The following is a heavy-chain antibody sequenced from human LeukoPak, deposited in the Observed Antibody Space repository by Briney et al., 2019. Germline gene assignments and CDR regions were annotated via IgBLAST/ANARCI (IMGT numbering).Heavy chain of an antibody. CDR1: GYSFTNYW. CDR3: ARAETGPVVWWFDP. J-gene: IGHJ5*02. CDR2: IYPGDSDT. D-gene: IGHD3-16*01. V-gene: IGHV5-51*01. Sequence: GESLKISCKGSGYSFTNYWIGWVRRMPGKGLEGMGIIYPGDSDTRYSPSFQGQVTISADKSISTAYLQWSSLKASDTAMYYCARAETGPVVWWFDPWGQGTLVTVSS.